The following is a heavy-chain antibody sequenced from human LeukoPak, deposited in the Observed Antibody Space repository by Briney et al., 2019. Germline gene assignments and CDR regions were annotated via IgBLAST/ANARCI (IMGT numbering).Heavy chain of an antibody. CDR2: IIPIFGTA. Sequence: ASVKVSCKASGGTFSSYAISWVRQAPGQGLEWMGGIIPIFGTANYAQKFQGRVTITADKSTSTAYMELSSLRSEDTAVYYCARSSSGWYNNYYYMDVWGKGTTVTVSS. D-gene: IGHD6-19*01. CDR1: GGTFSSYA. CDR3: ARSSSGWYNNYYYMDV. V-gene: IGHV1-69*06. J-gene: IGHJ6*03.